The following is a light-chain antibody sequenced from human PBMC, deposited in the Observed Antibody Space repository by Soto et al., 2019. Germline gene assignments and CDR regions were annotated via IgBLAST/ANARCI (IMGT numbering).Light chain of an antibody. V-gene: IGLV2-14*01. Sequence: QSVLTQPASVSGSPGQSITISCTGTSSDVGVYHYVSWYQQHPGKAPKLMIYDVSNRPSGVSNRFSGSKSDNTASLTISGLQAEDEADYYCSAYTSSSRLYVFGTGTKVTVL. CDR2: DVS. CDR1: SSDVGVYHY. J-gene: IGLJ1*01. CDR3: SAYTSSSRLYV.